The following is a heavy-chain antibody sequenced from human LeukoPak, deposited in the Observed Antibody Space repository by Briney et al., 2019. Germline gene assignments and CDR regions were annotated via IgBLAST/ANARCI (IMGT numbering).Heavy chain of an antibody. CDR1: GYTFTGYY. Sequence: GASVKVSCKASGYTFTGYYMHWVRQAPGQGLEWMGGIIPIFGTANYAQKFQGRVTITADESTSTAYMELSSLRSEDTAVYYCARRDIVVVPAAIPRVDAFDIWGQGTMVTVSS. V-gene: IGHV1-69*13. CDR2: IIPIFGTA. CDR3: ARRDIVVVPAAIPRVDAFDI. J-gene: IGHJ3*02. D-gene: IGHD2-2*02.